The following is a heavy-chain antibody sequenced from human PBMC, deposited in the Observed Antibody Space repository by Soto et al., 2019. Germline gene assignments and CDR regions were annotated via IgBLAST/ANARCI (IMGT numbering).Heavy chain of an antibody. CDR3: ARNDIVVVPAAHRPPYYYYYYGMDV. Sequence: GGSLRLSCAASGFTFSSYAMSWVRQAPGKGLEWVSAISGSGGSTYYADSVKGRFTISRDNSKNTLYLQMNSLRAEDTAVYYCARNDIVVVPAAHRPPYYYYYYGMDVWGQGTTVTVSS. CDR2: ISGSGGST. D-gene: IGHD2-2*01. J-gene: IGHJ6*02. V-gene: IGHV3-23*01. CDR1: GFTFSSYA.